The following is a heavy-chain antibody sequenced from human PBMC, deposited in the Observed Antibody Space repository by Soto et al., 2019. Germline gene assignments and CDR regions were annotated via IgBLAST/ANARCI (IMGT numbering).Heavy chain of an antibody. CDR1: GYSFPIFC. V-gene: IGHV5-51*01. D-gene: IGHD6-19*01. Sequence: GESLKISGKVSGYSFPIFCIGWVLQMPGKGLEWLGSIYPGDSETRYSPSFQGEVTISADKSITTAYLHWSSLRASDTATYYCVKQHPLDSRAWHNWGQGTLVTVSS. CDR3: VKQHPLDSRAWHN. J-gene: IGHJ4*02. CDR2: IYPGDSET.